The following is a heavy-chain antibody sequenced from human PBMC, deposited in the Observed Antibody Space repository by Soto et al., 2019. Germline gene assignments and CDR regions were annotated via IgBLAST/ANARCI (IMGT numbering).Heavy chain of an antibody. J-gene: IGHJ4*02. Sequence: QVQLVESGGGVVQPGRSLRLSCAVSGFIFKNYALNWVRQAPGKGLEWVASITRDGYNKYYADSVKGRFTISRDNSKNTLSLQMTALRVEDSSVYYCTKSSGGSSSVGMDYWGPGPLVTVSS. CDR3: TKSSGGSSSVGMDY. CDR2: ITRDGYNK. CDR1: GFIFKNYA. V-gene: IGHV3-30*04. D-gene: IGHD6-6*01.